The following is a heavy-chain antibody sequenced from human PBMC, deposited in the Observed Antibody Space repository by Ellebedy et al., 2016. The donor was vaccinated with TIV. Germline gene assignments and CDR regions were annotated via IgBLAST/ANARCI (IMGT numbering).Heavy chain of an antibody. Sequence: PGGSLRLSCAASGFTFSSYGMHRVRQAPGRGLEWVAVIWYDGSNKYYADSVKGRFTISRDNSKNTVFLQMNSLRADDTAVYYCARGPEMAHFDYWGQGTLVTVSS. D-gene: IGHD5-24*01. V-gene: IGHV3-33*08. J-gene: IGHJ4*02. CDR2: IWYDGSNK. CDR3: ARGPEMAHFDY. CDR1: GFTFSSYG.